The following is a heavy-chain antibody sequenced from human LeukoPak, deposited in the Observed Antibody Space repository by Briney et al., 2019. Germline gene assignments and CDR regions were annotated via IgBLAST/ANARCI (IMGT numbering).Heavy chain of an antibody. J-gene: IGHJ4*02. CDR3: ARDGLYSSNWYYFDY. CDR2: IRCTSSYT. Sequence: PGGSLRLSCGVSGLPFSSAWMRWIRQAPGKGLDWVSYIRCTSSYTNYAASVKGRFTVSRDNAKNSLYLQMNSLRAEDTAVYYCARDGLYSSNWYYFDYWGQGTLVTVSS. D-gene: IGHD6-13*01. CDR1: GLPFSSAW. V-gene: IGHV3-11*05.